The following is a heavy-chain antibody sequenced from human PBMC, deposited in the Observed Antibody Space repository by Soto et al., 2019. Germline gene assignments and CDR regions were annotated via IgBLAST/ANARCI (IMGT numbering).Heavy chain of an antibody. D-gene: IGHD5-12*01. CDR3: AKRGRGYDQSRDWYFDL. V-gene: IGHV3-9*01. J-gene: IGHJ2*01. CDR1: GFTFDDYA. CDR2: ISWNSGSI. Sequence: EVKLVESGGGLVQPGRSLRLSCAASGFTFDDYAMHWVRQAPGKGLEWVSGISWNSGSIAYADSVKGRFTISRDNAKNSLYLQMNSLRAEDTALYYCAKRGRGYDQSRDWYFDLWGRGTLVTVSS.